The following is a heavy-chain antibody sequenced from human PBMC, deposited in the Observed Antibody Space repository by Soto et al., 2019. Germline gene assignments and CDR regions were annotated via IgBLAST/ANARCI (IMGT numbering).Heavy chain of an antibody. CDR2: IYYSGST. Sequence: QVQLQESGPGLEKPSETLSLTCTVSGGSISSYYWSWIRQPPGKGLEWIGYIYYSGSTNYNPSLKSRVTISVDTSKNHFSLKLSSVTATDTAVYYCARAYGDYVFDFWGQGTLVTVSS. D-gene: IGHD4-17*01. CDR3: ARAYGDYVFDF. V-gene: IGHV4-59*01. CDR1: GGSISSYY. J-gene: IGHJ4*02.